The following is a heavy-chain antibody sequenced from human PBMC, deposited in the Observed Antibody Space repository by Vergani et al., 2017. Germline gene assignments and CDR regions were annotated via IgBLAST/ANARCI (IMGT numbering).Heavy chain of an antibody. CDR2: IYYSGST. CDR3: ARDGDMYCSGGSCYSSAFDI. Sequence: QVQLQESGPGLVKPSQTLSLTCTVSGGPISSYYWSWIRQPPGKGLEWIGYIYYSGSTNYNPSLKSRVTIAVDTSKDQFSLKRGSVTAADTAVYYCARDGDMYCSGGSCYSSAFDIWGQGTMVTVSS. D-gene: IGHD2-15*01. V-gene: IGHV4-59*01. J-gene: IGHJ3*02. CDR1: GGPISSYY.